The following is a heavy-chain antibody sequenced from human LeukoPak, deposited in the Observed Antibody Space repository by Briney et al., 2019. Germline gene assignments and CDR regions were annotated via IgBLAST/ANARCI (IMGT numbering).Heavy chain of an antibody. D-gene: IGHD3-22*01. Sequence: SETLSLTCAVYGGSFSGYYWSWIRQPPGKGLEWIGEINHSGSTNYNPSLKSRVTISVDKSKNQFSLKLSSVTAADTAVYYCARGRLYYYDSSGYLWFDPWGQGTLVTVSS. CDR1: GGSFSGYY. V-gene: IGHV4-34*01. J-gene: IGHJ5*02. CDR3: ARGRLYYYDSSGYLWFDP. CDR2: INHSGST.